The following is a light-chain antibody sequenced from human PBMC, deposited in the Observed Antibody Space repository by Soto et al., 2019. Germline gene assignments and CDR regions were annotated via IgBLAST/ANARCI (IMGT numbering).Light chain of an antibody. CDR2: EDN. V-gene: IGLV3-1*01. CDR3: QAWDSNAAV. CDR1: NLGDKY. J-gene: IGLJ3*02. Sequence: SYELTRPPSVSVSPGQTAAITCSGNNLGDKYACWYQQKPGQSPVLVIYEDNNRPSGIPERFSGSNSGNTATLTISGAQATDEADYYCQAWDSNAAVFGGGTKLTVL.